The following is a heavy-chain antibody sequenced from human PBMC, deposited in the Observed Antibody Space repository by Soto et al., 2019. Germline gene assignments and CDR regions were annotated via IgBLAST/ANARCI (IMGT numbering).Heavy chain of an antibody. CDR3: ARPSPHLRGAFDI. D-gene: IGHD2-2*01. J-gene: IGHJ3*02. V-gene: IGHV4-31*02. Sequence: WTWIRQHPRKGLEWIGHIFYSGSAYYNPSLKSRVTISVDTSKNQFSLKLSSVTAADTAVYYCARPSPHLRGAFDIWGRGAMVTVSS. CDR2: IFYSGSA.